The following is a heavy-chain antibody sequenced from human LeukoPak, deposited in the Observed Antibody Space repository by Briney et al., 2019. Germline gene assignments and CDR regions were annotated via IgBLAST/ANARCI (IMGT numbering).Heavy chain of an antibody. J-gene: IGHJ6*02. CDR3: ARNPSSIYGGMDV. Sequence: SETLSLTCTVSGGSMRSYYWSWIRQPPGKGLEWIGYVFYGVSSNCNPSLKSRVTISVDTSKNQFSLNLSSVTAADTAVYYCARNPSSIYGGMDVWGQGTTVTVSS. D-gene: IGHD5/OR15-5a*01. V-gene: IGHV4-59*01. CDR1: GGSMRSYY. CDR2: VFYGVSS.